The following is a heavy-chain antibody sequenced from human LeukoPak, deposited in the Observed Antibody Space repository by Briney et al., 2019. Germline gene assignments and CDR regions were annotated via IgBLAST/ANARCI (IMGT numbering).Heavy chain of an antibody. CDR2: INHRGST. V-gene: IGHV4-34*01. Sequence: SETLPLTCAVYGGSFSGSYWSWIRQPPRKGRECMGEINHRGSTNYNPSLKSRVTISADTSNKQFSLNVSSVTAAYTAVYYCARVPDLTVVGGVGWFDPWGQGTLVTVSS. CDR1: GGSFSGSY. J-gene: IGHJ5*02. CDR3: ARVPDLTVVGGVGWFDP. D-gene: IGHD3-10*01.